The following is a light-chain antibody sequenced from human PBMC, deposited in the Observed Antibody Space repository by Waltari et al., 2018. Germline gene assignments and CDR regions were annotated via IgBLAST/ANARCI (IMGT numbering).Light chain of an antibody. J-gene: IGKJ2*01. CDR2: AAS. CDR1: QSISSY. V-gene: IGKV1-39*01. CDR3: QQSYSTPYT. Sequence: IHMPQSPSSLSPSVGDRVTITCRASQSISSYLNWYQQKPGKAPKLLIYAASSLQSGVPSRFSGSGSGTDFTLTISSLQPEDFATYYCQQSYSTPYTFGQGTKLEIK.